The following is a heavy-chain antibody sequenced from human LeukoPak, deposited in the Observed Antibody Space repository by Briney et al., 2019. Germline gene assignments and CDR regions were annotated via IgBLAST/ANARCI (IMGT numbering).Heavy chain of an antibody. D-gene: IGHD5-18*01. CDR2: INPNAGST. CDR3: ARAPDNYGIDDY. J-gene: IGHJ4*02. Sequence: ASVKVSCKASGYTFTSYYMNWVRQAPGQGLEWVGIINPNAGSTSYAQKLQGRVTLTRDTSTSTVYMELSSLRFEDTAVYYCARAPDNYGIDDYWGQGTLVTVSS. V-gene: IGHV1-46*01. CDR1: GYTFTSYY.